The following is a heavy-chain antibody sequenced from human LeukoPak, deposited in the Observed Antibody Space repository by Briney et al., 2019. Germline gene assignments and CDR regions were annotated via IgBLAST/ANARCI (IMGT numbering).Heavy chain of an antibody. D-gene: IGHD5-12*01. CDR1: GFTFSSYS. Sequence: GGSLRLSCAASGFTFSSYSMSWVRQAPGKGLEWVSGISPGGGPTYYAHSVKGRFTISRDDSRNTLYLHMENLRAEDTAVYYCAKDGAWLRFDDWGQGILVTVSS. V-gene: IGHV3-23*01. CDR2: ISPGGGPT. J-gene: IGHJ4*02. CDR3: AKDGAWLRFDD.